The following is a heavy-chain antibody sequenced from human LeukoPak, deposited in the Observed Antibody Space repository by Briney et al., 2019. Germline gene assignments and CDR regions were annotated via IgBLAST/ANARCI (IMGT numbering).Heavy chain of an antibody. CDR1: GYTFTSYD. J-gene: IGHJ3*02. CDR2: MNPNSGNT. Sequence: GASVKVSCKASGYTFTSYDINWVRQATGQGLEWMGWMNPNSGNTGYAQRFQGRVTMTRNTSISTAYMELSSLRSEDTAVYYCARGLAGSWYFVRHSDAFDIWGQGTMVTVSS. V-gene: IGHV1-8*01. CDR3: ARGLAGSWYFVRHSDAFDI. D-gene: IGHD6-13*01.